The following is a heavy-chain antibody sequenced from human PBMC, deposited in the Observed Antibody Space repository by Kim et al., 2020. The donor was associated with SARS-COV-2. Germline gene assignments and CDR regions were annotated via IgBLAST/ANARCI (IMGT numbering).Heavy chain of an antibody. CDR2: IHYSGST. CDR1: GGALSDLY. CDR3: VTGVGWLPDH. Sequence: SETLSLTCSVSGGALSDLYWNWVRQPPGRGLEWIGYIHYSGSTKYNPSLKSRVTILGDTSKKQFSLKLNSVTAADTAVYYCVTGVGWLPDHWGKGTLVT. V-gene: IGHV4-59*11. D-gene: IGHD5-18*01. J-gene: IGHJ5*02.